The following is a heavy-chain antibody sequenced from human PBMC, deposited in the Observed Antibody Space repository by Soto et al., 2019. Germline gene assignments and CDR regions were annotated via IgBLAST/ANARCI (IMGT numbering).Heavy chain of an antibody. CDR1: GASIGRGGYY. CDR3: ARDQGGDLGY. Sequence: QVQLQESGPGLMKPSQTLSLTCTVSGASIGRGGYYWTWIRQHPGKALEWMGHIHFSGETNYNPSLMGRLTMSIDTSTNQFSLNLAAVTAADTAMYYCARDQGGDLGYWGQGTLVTVSS. J-gene: IGHJ4*02. V-gene: IGHV4-31*03. D-gene: IGHD2-21*01. CDR2: IHFSGET.